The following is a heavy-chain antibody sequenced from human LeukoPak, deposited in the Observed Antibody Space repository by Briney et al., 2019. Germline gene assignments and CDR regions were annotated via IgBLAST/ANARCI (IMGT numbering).Heavy chain of an antibody. J-gene: IGHJ4*02. Sequence: SETLSLTCTVSGGSISSSYYYWGWIRQPPGKGLEWIGSIYYSGSTYYNPSLKSRVTISVDTSKNQFSLKLSSVTAADTAVYYCARPILTGYSVDDYWGQGTLVTVSS. CDR1: GGSISSSYYY. D-gene: IGHD3-9*01. CDR3: ARPILTGYSVDDY. V-gene: IGHV4-39*01. CDR2: IYYSGST.